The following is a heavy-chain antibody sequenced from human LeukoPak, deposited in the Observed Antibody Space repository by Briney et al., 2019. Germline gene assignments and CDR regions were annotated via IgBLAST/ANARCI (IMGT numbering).Heavy chain of an antibody. CDR3: ARAGGIVVVPAAIGWFDP. CDR1: GVSISSGGYY. Sequence: PSETLSLTCTVSGVSISSGGYYWSWIRQHPGKGLEWIGYIYYSGSTYYNPSLKSRVTISVDTSKNQFSLKLSSVTAADTAVYYCARAGGIVVVPAAIGWFDPWGQGTLVTVSS. V-gene: IGHV4-31*03. CDR2: IYYSGST. D-gene: IGHD2-2*01. J-gene: IGHJ5*02.